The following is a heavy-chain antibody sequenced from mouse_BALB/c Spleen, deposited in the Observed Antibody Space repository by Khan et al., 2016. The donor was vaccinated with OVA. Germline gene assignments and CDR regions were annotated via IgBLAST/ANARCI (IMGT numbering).Heavy chain of an antibody. Sequence: QIQLVQSGPELKKPGETVKISCKASGYTLTNYGMNWVKQAPGKGLKWMGWINTYTGEATYADDFKGRIAFPCETSASTAYLQINNLKNEDTSTTCSPGSNDNYWLAYWGQVTLVTVSA. D-gene: IGHD2-1*01. V-gene: IGHV9-1*03. CDR2: INTYTGEA. CDR3: PGSNDNYWLAY. J-gene: IGHJ3*01. CDR1: GYTLTNYG.